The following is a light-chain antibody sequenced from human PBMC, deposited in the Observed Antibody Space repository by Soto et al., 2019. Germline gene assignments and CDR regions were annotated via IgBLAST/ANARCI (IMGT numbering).Light chain of an antibody. J-gene: IGKJ1*01. Sequence: EIVLTQSPGTLSLSPGQRATLSCRASQSVSSNYLAWYQRKPGQAPRLLIYGASSRATGIPNRFSGSGSGTDFTITITRLEPEDFAGYYCQQYGSSPPTFGQGTKVEIK. CDR2: GAS. V-gene: IGKV3-20*01. CDR3: QQYGSSPPT. CDR1: QSVSSNY.